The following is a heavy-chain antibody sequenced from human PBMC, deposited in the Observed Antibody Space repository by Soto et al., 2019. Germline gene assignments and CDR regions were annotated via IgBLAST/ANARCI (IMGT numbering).Heavy chain of an antibody. Sequence: GGSLRLSCAASGFTFSSYSMNWVRQAPGKGLEWVSSISSSSSYIYYADSVKGRFTISRDNAKNSLYLQMNSLRAEDTAVYYCARGAPGNTIFGVVAGGKGTTVTVSS. CDR3: ARGAPGNTIFGVVA. V-gene: IGHV3-21*01. CDR1: GFTFSSYS. CDR2: ISSSSSYI. J-gene: IGHJ6*04. D-gene: IGHD3-3*01.